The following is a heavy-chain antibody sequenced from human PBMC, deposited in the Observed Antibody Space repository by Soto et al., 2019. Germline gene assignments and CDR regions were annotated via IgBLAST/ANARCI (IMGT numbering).Heavy chain of an antibody. J-gene: IGHJ4*02. D-gene: IGHD6-19*01. Sequence: PSETLSLTCNVSGGSISSGGYYWTWIRQHPGKGLEWIGNIHHSGSTFYNPSLKSRVSISVDTSKNQFSLKLSSVTAVYYCARLSVAGRGLKYWGQGTLVTVSS. V-gene: IGHV4-31*03. CDR1: GGSISSGGYY. CDR2: IHHSGST. CDR3: ARLSVAGRGLKY.